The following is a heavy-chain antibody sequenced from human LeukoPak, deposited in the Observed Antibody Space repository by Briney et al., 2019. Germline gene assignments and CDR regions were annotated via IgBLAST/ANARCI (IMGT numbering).Heavy chain of an antibody. Sequence: GGSLRLSCAASGFTFDDYGMSWVRQAPGKGLEWVSGINWNGGSTGYADSVKGRFTISRDNAKNSLYLQMNSLRAEDTALYYCARDLRTTDYYDSSGWYFDYWGQGTLDTVSS. V-gene: IGHV3-20*04. CDR3: ARDLRTTDYYDSSGWYFDY. J-gene: IGHJ4*02. CDR1: GFTFDDYG. D-gene: IGHD3-22*01. CDR2: INWNGGST.